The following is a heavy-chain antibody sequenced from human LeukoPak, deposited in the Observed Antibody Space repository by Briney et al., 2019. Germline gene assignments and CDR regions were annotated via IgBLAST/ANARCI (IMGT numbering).Heavy chain of an antibody. CDR3: ARVKGSSWYLPDFDY. CDR2: INPISGGT. J-gene: IGHJ4*02. V-gene: IGHV1-2*02. D-gene: IGHD6-13*01. Sequence: GASVKVSCKASGYTFTGYYMRWVRQAPGQGLEWMGWINPISGGTNYAQKFQGRVTMTRDTSISTAYMELSRLRSDDTAVYYCARVKGSSWYLPDFDYWGQGTLVTVSS. CDR1: GYTFTGYY.